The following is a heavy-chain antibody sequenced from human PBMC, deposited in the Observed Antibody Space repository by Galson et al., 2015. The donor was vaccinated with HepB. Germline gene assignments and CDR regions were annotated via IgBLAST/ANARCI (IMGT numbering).Heavy chain of an antibody. J-gene: IGHJ6*02. CDR3: ARADPEQWLVLYYYYGMDV. D-gene: IGHD6-19*01. CDR2: ISAYNGNT. CDR1: GYTFTSYG. V-gene: IGHV1-18*01. Sequence: SVKVSCKASGYTFTSYGISWVRQAPGQGLEWMGWISAYNGNTNYAQKLQGRVTMTTDTSTSTAYMELRSLRSDDTAVYYCARADPEQWLVLYYYYGMDVWGQGTTVTVSS.